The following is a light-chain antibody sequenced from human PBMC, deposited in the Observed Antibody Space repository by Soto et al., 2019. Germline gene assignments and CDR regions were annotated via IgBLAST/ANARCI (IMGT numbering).Light chain of an antibody. V-gene: IGKV1-33*01. CDR3: QQYDNFRRALT. Sequence: DIQMTQSPSSLSAFVGDRVTITCQASQDIRNYLNWYQQKPGKAPKLLIYDASNLETGVPSRFSGSGSGTDFSFTISSLQPEDIATYYCQQYDNFRRALTFGGGTKVEIK. CDR2: DAS. J-gene: IGKJ4*01. CDR1: QDIRNY.